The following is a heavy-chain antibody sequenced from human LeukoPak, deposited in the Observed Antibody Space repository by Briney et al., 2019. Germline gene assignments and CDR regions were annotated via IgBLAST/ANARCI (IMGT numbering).Heavy chain of an antibody. J-gene: IGHJ4*02. Sequence: SETLSLTCAVYGGSFSGYYWSWIRQPPGKGLEWIGEINHSGSTNYNPSLKSRVTISVDRSKNQFSLKLSSVTAADTAVYYCARDKESSGSGSRWGQGTLVTVSS. V-gene: IGHV4-34*01. D-gene: IGHD1-26*01. CDR3: ARDKESSGSGSR. CDR2: INHSGST. CDR1: GGSFSGYY.